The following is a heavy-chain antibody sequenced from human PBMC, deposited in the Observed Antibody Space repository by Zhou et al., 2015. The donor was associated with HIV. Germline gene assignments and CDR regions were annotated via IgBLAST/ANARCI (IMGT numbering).Heavy chain of an antibody. CDR2: IIPIFGTA. CDR1: GGTFSSYA. J-gene: IGHJ6*02. D-gene: IGHD3-10*01. Sequence: QVQLVQSGAEVKKPGSSVKVSCKASGGTFSSYAISWVRQAPGQGLEWMGGIIPIFGTANYAQKFQGRVTITADESTSTAYMELSSLRSEDTAVYYCARGYGSGRPPGGLYGMDVWGQGDHGSPVSS. V-gene: IGHV1-69*12. CDR3: ARGYGSGRPPGGLYGMDV.